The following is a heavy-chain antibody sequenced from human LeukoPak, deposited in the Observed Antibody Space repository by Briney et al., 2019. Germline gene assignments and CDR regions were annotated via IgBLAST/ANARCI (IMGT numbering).Heavy chain of an antibody. CDR3: ARDDIVVVPAAISFDY. CDR2: ISGSCGST. CDR1: GFTFSSYA. Sequence: GGSLRLSCAASGFTFSSYAMSWVRQAPGKGLEWVSAISGSCGSTYYADSVKGRFTISRDNSKNTLYLQMNSLRAEDTAVYYCARDDIVVVPAAISFDYWGQGTLVTVSS. V-gene: IGHV3-23*01. D-gene: IGHD2-2*01. J-gene: IGHJ4*02.